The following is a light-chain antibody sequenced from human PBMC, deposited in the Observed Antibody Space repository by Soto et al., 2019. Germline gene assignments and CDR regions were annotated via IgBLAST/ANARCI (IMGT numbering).Light chain of an antibody. J-gene: IGKJ5*01. V-gene: IGKV3D-15*01. CDR1: QTVSSY. CDR3: QQYNNWPPLT. CDR2: GAS. Sequence: EMVMTQSPATLSVSPGERATLSCRASQTVSSYLAWYQQKPGQAPRLLIYGASTRATGIPARFSGSGSGTEFTLTISSLQSEDFAVYYCQQYNNWPPLTFGQGTRLEIK.